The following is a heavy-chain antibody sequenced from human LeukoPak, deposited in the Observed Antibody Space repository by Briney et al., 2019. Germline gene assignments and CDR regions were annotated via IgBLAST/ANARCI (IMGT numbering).Heavy chain of an antibody. D-gene: IGHD1-26*01. CDR1: GYSISSGYY. V-gene: IGHV4-38-2*02. CDR2: IYHSGST. J-gene: IGHJ4*02. CDR3: AREFAWEPLFN. Sequence: PSETLSLTCTVSGYSISSGYYWGWIRQPPGKGLEWIGSIYHSGSTYYNPSLKSRVTISVDTSKNQFSLKLSSVTAADTAVYYCAREFAWEPLFNWGQGTLVTVSS.